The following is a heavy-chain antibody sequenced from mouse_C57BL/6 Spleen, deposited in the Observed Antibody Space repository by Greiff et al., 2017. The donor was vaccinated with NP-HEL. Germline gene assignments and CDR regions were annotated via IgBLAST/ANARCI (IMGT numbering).Heavy chain of an antibody. J-gene: IGHJ1*03. CDR2: IYPGSGST. CDR1: GYTFTSYW. CDR3: ARWGKTSISFIEDV. D-gene: IGHD1-1*01. V-gene: IGHV1-55*01. Sequence: QVQLQQPGAELVKPGASVKMSCKASGYTFTSYWITWVKQRPGQGLEWIGDIYPGSGSTNYNEKFKSKATLTVDTSSSTAYMQLSSLTSEDSAVYYCARWGKTSISFIEDVWGTGTTVTVSS.